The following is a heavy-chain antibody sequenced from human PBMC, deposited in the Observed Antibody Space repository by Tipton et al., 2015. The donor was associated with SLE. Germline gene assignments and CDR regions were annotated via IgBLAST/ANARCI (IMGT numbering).Heavy chain of an antibody. V-gene: IGHV4-61*08. CDR3: ARERYCSGASCYAPDY. J-gene: IGHJ4*02. D-gene: IGHD2-2*01. Sequence: TLSLTCTVSGDSISSGGYYWSWIRQHPGKGLEWIGYIGYSGSTNYNPSLKSRVTISVDTSKNQFSLKLKSVTAADSAVYYCARERYCSGASCYAPDYWGQGTLVTVSS. CDR1: GDSISSGGYY. CDR2: IGYSGST.